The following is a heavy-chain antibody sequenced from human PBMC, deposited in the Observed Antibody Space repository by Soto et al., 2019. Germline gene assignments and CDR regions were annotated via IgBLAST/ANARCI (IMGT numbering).Heavy chain of an antibody. Sequence: SETLSLTCVVSGGSVSSGSYYWSWIRQPPGKGLEWIGYIYYSGSTNYNPSLKSRVTISVDTSKNQFSLKLSSVTAADTAVYYCARESYDSSGYYRYNWFDPWGQGTLVTVSS. CDR3: ARESYDSSGYYRYNWFDP. D-gene: IGHD3-22*01. J-gene: IGHJ5*02. CDR2: IYYSGST. CDR1: GGSVSSGSYY. V-gene: IGHV4-61*01.